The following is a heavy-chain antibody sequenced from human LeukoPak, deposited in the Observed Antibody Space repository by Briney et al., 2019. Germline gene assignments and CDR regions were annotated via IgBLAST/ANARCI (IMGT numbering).Heavy chain of an antibody. V-gene: IGHV3-30*02. CDR3: AKAGPAHYDILTGGCPFEYFDY. D-gene: IGHD3-9*01. Sequence: PGGSLRLSCAASGFTFSSYGMHWVRQAPGKGLEWVAFIRYDGSNKYYADSVKGRFTISRDNSKNTLYLQMNSLRAEDTAVYYCAKAGPAHYDILTGGCPFEYFDYWGQGTLVTVSS. J-gene: IGHJ4*02. CDR2: IRYDGSNK. CDR1: GFTFSSYG.